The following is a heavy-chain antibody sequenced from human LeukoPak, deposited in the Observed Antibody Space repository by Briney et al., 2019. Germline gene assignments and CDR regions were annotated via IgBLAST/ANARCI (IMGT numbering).Heavy chain of an antibody. D-gene: IGHD3-3*01. CDR3: ARNVRDYDFWSGFEYYFDY. CDR2: IYHSGST. Sequence: KPSETLSLTCAVSGYSISSGYYWGWIRQPPGKGLEWIGSIYHSGSTNYNPSLKSRVTISVDTSKNQFSLKLSSVTAADTAVYYCARNVRDYDFWSGFEYYFDYWGQGTLVTVSS. V-gene: IGHV4-38-2*01. J-gene: IGHJ4*02. CDR1: GYSISSGYY.